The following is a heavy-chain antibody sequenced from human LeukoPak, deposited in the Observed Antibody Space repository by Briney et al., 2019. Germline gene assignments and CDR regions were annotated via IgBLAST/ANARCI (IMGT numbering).Heavy chain of an antibody. V-gene: IGHV3-23*01. CDR1: GFTFSSYA. CDR2: ISGSGGST. Sequence: PGGSLRLSCAASGFTFSSYAMSWVRQAPGKGLEWVSAISGSGGSTYYADSVKGRFTISRDNSKNTLYLQMNSLRAEDTAVYYCAKGSKRIAARPNYYYYYYMDVWGKGTTVTVSS. CDR3: AKGSKRIAARPNYYYYYYMDV. D-gene: IGHD6-6*01. J-gene: IGHJ6*03.